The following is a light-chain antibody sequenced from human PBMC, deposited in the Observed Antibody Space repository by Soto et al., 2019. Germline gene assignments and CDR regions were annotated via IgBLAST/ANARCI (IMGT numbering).Light chain of an antibody. CDR1: SSDVGGKNY. CDR3: SSYRSNTVV. J-gene: IGLJ2*01. Sequence: QSVLTQPASVSGSPGQSITISCTGTSSDVGGKNYVSWYQQHPGKGPKLMIFDVSFRPSGVSSRFSGSKSGNTASLTISGLQAEDEAAYYCSSYRSNTVVFGGGTKLTVL. CDR2: DVS. V-gene: IGLV2-14*03.